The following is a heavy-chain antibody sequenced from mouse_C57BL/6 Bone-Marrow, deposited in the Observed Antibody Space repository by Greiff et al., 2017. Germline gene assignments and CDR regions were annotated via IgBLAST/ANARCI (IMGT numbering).Heavy chain of an antibody. CDR1: GYTFTSYW. CDR2: IDPNSGGT. V-gene: IGHV1-72*01. Sequence: VQLQQPGAELVKPGASVKLSCKASGYTFTSYWMHWVKQRPGRGLEWIGRIDPNSGGTNYNQKFKSKATLTVDKPSSTAYMQLSSLTSEDAEVDYCGRGDYGYDDAMDYWGQGTSVTVSS. J-gene: IGHJ4*01. D-gene: IGHD2-2*01. CDR3: GRGDYGYDDAMDY.